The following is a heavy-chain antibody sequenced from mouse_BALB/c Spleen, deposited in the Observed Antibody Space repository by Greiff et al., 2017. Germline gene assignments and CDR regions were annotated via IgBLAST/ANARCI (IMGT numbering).Heavy chain of an antibody. Sequence: QVQLQQSGPELVKPGASVRISCKASGYTFTSYYIHWVKQRPGQGLEWIGWIYPGNVNTKYNEKFKGKATLTADKSSSTAYTQLSSLTSEDSAVYFCARGDYRYDAAWFAYWGQGTLVTVSA. CDR1: GYTFTSYY. D-gene: IGHD2-14*01. CDR2: IYPGNVNT. J-gene: IGHJ3*01. V-gene: IGHV1S56*01. CDR3: ARGDYRYDAAWFAY.